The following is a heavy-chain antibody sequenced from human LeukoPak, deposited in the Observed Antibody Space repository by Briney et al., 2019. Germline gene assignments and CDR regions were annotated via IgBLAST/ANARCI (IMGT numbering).Heavy chain of an antibody. V-gene: IGHV4-34*01. D-gene: IGHD2-2*02. CDR3: AREGDLGYCSSTSCYSWFDP. CDR2: INHSGST. Sequence: PSETLSLTCAVYGGSFSGYYWSWIRQPPGKGLEWIGEINHSGSTNYNPSLKSRVTISVDTSKNQFSLKLSSVTAADTAVYCCAREGDLGYCSSTSCYSWFDPWGQGTLVTVSS. J-gene: IGHJ5*02. CDR1: GGSFSGYY.